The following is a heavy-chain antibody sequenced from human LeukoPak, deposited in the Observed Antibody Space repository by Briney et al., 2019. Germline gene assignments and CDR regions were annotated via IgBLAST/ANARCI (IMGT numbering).Heavy chain of an antibody. V-gene: IGHV3-21*01. CDR2: ISGRSSHV. CDR3: GRAFPPLRTSSAGDL. D-gene: IGHD3-16*01. CDR1: GFSFSDYD. Sequence: PGGSLRLSCSASGFSFSDYDMNWVRPAPGKGLEWVSPISGRSSHVYYGESVKGRFTISRDNAKNSLYLQLDSLGVEDTAVYYCGRAFPPLRTSSAGDLWGQGTLVTVSS. J-gene: IGHJ1*01.